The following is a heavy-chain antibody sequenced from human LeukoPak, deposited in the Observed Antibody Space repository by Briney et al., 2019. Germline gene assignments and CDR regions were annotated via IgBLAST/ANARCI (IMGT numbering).Heavy chain of an antibody. CDR3: ANLYYYDSSGWIDY. Sequence: ASVKVSCKASGGTFSSYAISWVRQAPGQGLEWMGGIIPIFGTANYAQKFQGRVTITADKSTSTAYMELSSLRSEDTAVYYCANLYYYDSSGWIDYWGQGTPVTVSS. V-gene: IGHV1-69*06. CDR1: GGTFSSYA. CDR2: IIPIFGTA. D-gene: IGHD3-22*01. J-gene: IGHJ4*02.